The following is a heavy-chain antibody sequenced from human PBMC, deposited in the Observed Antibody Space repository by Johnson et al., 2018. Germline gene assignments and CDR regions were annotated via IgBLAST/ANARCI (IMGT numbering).Heavy chain of an antibody. CDR3: ATPISAGAEYFQH. V-gene: IGHV1-8*01. CDR1: GYTFTSYA. J-gene: IGHJ1*01. CDR2: LNPTNGNT. Sequence: QVQLVQSGAEVKKPGASXRVSCKASGYTFTSYAINWVRQAPGQGLEWMGWLNPTNGNTGFAQQFEGRITMTRSTSISTADMELSSLTSEDTAVYYCATPISAGAEYFQHWGQGTLVTVSS. D-gene: IGHD3-3*01.